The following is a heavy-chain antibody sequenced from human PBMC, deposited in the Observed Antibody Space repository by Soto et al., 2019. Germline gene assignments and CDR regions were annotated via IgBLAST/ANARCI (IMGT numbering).Heavy chain of an antibody. J-gene: IGHJ1*01. D-gene: IGHD6-19*01. CDR2: IIPIFGTA. CDR1: GGTFSSYA. V-gene: IGHV1-69*13. CDR3: ARDKLGYSSGWYLGYFQH. Sequence: RASVKVSCKASGGTFSSYAISWVRQAPGQGLEWMGGIIPIFGTANYAQKFQGRVTITADESTSTAYMELSSLRSEDTAVYYCARDKLGYSSGWYLGYFQHWGQGTLVTVSS.